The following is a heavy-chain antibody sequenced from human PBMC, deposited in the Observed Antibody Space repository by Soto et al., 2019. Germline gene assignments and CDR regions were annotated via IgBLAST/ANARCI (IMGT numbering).Heavy chain of an antibody. CDR3: AREPLDFWSGYQTTGQFDY. J-gene: IGHJ4*02. CDR1: GGTFSSYA. CDR2: IIPIFGTA. D-gene: IGHD3-3*01. V-gene: IGHV1-69*13. Sequence: SSVKLSCKASGGTFSSYASSWVRQAPGQGLEWMGGIIPIFGTANYAQKFQGRVTITADESTSTAYMELSSLRSEDTAVYYCAREPLDFWSGYQTTGQFDYWGQGTLVTVSS.